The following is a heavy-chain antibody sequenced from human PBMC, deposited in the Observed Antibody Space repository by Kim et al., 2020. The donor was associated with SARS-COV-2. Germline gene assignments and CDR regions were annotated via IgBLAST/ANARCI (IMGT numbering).Heavy chain of an antibody. Sequence: GGSLRLSCAASGFTFSSYGMHWVRQAPGKGLEWVAVISYDGSNKYYADSVKGRFTISRDNSKNTLYLQMNSLRAEDTAVYYCAKGGEEDYGDYVPLYYYYSGMDVWGQGTTVTVSS. D-gene: IGHD4-17*01. CDR3: AKGGEEDYGDYVPLYYYYSGMDV. J-gene: IGHJ6*02. V-gene: IGHV3-30*18. CDR1: GFTFSSYG. CDR2: ISYDGSNK.